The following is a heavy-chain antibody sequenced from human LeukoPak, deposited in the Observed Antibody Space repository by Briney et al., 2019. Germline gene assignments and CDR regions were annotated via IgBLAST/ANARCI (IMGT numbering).Heavy chain of an antibody. CDR2: IYTSGST. CDR1: GGSISSYY. J-gene: IGHJ5*02. D-gene: IGHD2-2*01. V-gene: IGHV4-4*07. Sequence: SETLSLTCTVSGGSISSYYWSWIRQPAGKGLEWIGRIYTSGSTNYNPSLKSRVTMSVDTSKNQFSLKLSSVTAADTAVYYCARDLGLGYCSSTSCYGNNWFDPWGQGTLVTVSS. CDR3: ARDLGLGYCSSTSCYGNNWFDP.